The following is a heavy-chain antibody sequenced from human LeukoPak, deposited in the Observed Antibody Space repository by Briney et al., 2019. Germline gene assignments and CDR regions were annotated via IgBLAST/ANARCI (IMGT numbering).Heavy chain of an antibody. CDR1: GFVFANYW. V-gene: IGHV3-23*01. CDR2: ISGSGGST. CDR3: AKDICSGGSCYSAVDY. Sequence: TGGSLRLSCAASGFVFANYWMSWVRQAPGKGLEWVSAISGSGGSTYYADSVKGRFTISRDNSKNTLYLQMNSLRAEDTAVYYCAKDICSGGSCYSAVDYWGQGTLVTVSS. J-gene: IGHJ4*02. D-gene: IGHD2-15*01.